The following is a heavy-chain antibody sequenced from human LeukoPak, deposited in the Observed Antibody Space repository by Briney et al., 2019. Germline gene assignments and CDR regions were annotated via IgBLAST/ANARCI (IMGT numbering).Heavy chain of an antibody. D-gene: IGHD2-21*02. CDR3: AREWVAYCGGDCYSTYFDY. CDR1: GYTFTSYG. J-gene: IGHJ4*02. Sequence: ASVKVSCKASGYTFTSYGISWVRRAPGQGLEWMGWISAYNGNTNYAQKLQGRVTMTTDTSTSTAYMELRSLRSDDTAVYYCAREWVAYCGGDCYSTYFDYWGQGTLVTVSS. CDR2: ISAYNGNT. V-gene: IGHV1-18*01.